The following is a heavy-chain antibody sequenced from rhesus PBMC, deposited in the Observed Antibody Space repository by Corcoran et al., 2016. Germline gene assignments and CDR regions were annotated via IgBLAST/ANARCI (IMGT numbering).Heavy chain of an antibody. V-gene: IGHV3-59*01. CDR1: GFTFSDYY. CDR3: ARETEPAGHYGLDS. J-gene: IGHJ6*01. Sequence: EVQLVESGGGLAKPGGSLRLSCAASGFTFSDYYMHWVRQASGKGLEWVSRICNGGGNTWYADSVKGRFTISRDNAKNTLYLQMDSLRAEDTALYYCARETEPAGHYGLDSWGQGVVVTVSS. D-gene: IGHD1-1*01. CDR2: ICNGGGNT.